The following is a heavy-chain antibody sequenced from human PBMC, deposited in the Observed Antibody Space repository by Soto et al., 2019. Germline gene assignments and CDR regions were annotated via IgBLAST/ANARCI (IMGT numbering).Heavy chain of an antibody. Sequence: QVQLQESGPGLVKPSGTLSLTCAVSGGSFTSNNWWTWVRQPPGQGLEWIGEIYRTGSTNYNPSLKSRFTISLDKSEKQISLKVTSLTAADTAVYYCASRDPGTSVDYWGQGTLVTVSS. CDR2: IYRTGST. V-gene: IGHV4-4*02. CDR1: GGSFTSNNW. D-gene: IGHD1-7*01. J-gene: IGHJ4*02. CDR3: ASRDPGTSVDY.